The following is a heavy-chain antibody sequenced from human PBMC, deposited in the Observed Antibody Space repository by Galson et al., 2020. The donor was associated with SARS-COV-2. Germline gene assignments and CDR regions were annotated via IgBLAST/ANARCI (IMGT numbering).Heavy chain of an antibody. V-gene: IGHV5-51*01. CDR3: ARQLVGATGTRPLYYFDY. CDR2: IYPGDSDT. J-gene: IGHJ4*02. CDR1: GYSYTSYW. Sequence: KLGESLKISCKGSGYSYTSYWIGWVRQMPGKGLEWMGIIYPGDSDTRYSPSFQGQVTISADKSISTAYLQWSSLKASDTAMYYCARQLVGATGTRPLYYFDYWGQGTLVTVSS. D-gene: IGHD1-26*01.